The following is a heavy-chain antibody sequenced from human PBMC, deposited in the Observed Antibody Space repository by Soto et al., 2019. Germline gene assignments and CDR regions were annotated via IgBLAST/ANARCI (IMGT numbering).Heavy chain of an antibody. CDR3: AREWAAADTEIWDAFDM. CDR2: VSTTSTYI. V-gene: IGHV3-21*01. Sequence: PGGSLRLSCAASGFTFSAYSMNWVRQAPGKGLEWVSSVSTTSTYIYYADSVKGRFTISRDNAKNSLYLQMNSLRAEDTAVYYCAREWAAADTEIWDAFDMWGLGTMVT. D-gene: IGHD6-13*01. CDR1: GFTFSAYS. J-gene: IGHJ3*02.